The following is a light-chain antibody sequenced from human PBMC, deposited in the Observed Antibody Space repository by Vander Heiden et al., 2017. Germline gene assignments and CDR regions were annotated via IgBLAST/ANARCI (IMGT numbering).Light chain of an antibody. CDR2: KDS. J-gene: IGLJ2*01. Sequence: SYELPQPPSVSVSPGQTARITCSGDALPKQYAYWYQQKPGQAPVLVIYKDSERPSGIPERFSGSSSGTTVTLTISGVQAEDEADYYCQSADSSGTYPEVFGGGTKLTVL. V-gene: IGLV3-25*03. CDR3: QSADSSGTYPEV. CDR1: ALPKQY.